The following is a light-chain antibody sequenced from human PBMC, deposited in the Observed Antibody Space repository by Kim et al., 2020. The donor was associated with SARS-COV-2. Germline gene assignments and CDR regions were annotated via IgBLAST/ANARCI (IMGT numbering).Light chain of an antibody. CDR3: ATWDDNLNGPV. V-gene: IGLV1-36*01. CDR2: YDD. CDR1: SSNIGNNA. Sequence: RQRVTISCSGSSSNIGNNAVNWYQQLPGQAPKLLIYYDDLLPSGVSDRFSGSKSGTSASLAISGLQSGDEADYYCATWDDNLNGPVFGGGTKLTVL. J-gene: IGLJ3*02.